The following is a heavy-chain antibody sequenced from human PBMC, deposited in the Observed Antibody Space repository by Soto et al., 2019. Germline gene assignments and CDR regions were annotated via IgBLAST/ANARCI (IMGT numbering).Heavy chain of an antibody. CDR2: ISGSGGST. CDR3: AKGHYYGSGSSPVADY. J-gene: IGHJ4*02. D-gene: IGHD3-10*01. Sequence: GGSLRLSCAASGFTFSTYAMSCVRQAPGKGLEWVSGISGSGGSTYYADSVKGRFTISRDNSKNTLYLQMNSLRAEDTAVYYCAKGHYYGSGSSPVADYWGQGTLVTVSS. V-gene: IGHV3-23*01. CDR1: GFTFSTYA.